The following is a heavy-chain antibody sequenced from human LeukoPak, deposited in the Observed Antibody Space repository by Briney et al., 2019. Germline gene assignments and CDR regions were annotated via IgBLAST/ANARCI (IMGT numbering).Heavy chain of an antibody. CDR2: INPNNGGT. CDR3: ARDRGSSWFADY. CDR1: RYIFTSYY. V-gene: IGHV1-2*02. J-gene: IGHJ4*02. D-gene: IGHD6-13*01. Sequence: ASVKVSCKASRYIFTSYYIHWVRQAPGQGLEWMGWINPNNGGTKYAQKFQGRVTMTSDTSISTAYMELSRLRSDDTAMYYCARDRGSSWFADYWGLGTLVTVSS.